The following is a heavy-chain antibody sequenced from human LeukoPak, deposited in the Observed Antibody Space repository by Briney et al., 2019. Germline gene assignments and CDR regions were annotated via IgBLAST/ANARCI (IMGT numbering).Heavy chain of an antibody. V-gene: IGHV4-34*01. CDR2: INHSGST. D-gene: IGHD1/OR15-1a*01. Sequence: SETLSLTCAVYGGSFSGYYGSWIRQPPGKGLEWIGEINHSGSTNYNPSLKSRVTISVDTSKNQFSLKVGSVTAADTALYYCSFRTYYYYGMDVWGQGTTVTVSS. CDR1: GGSFSGYY. J-gene: IGHJ6*02. CDR3: SFRTYYYYGMDV.